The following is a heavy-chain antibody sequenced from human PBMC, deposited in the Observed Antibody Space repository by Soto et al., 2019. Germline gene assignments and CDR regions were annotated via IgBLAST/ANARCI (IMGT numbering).Heavy chain of an antibody. Sequence: EVQLLESGGGVVQPGGSLRLSCAASGITFSSYAVNWVRQAPGKGLEWVSCMTGSGLKTYYADSVKGRFTISRDNSQNTVYLHLNSLGVEDTAKYFCAKEMTAAAYVETSPCDLWGQGTLVTVSS. V-gene: IGHV3-23*01. CDR1: GITFSSYA. D-gene: IGHD2-2*01. J-gene: IGHJ4*02. CDR3: AKEMTAAAYVETSPCDL. CDR2: MTGSGLKT.